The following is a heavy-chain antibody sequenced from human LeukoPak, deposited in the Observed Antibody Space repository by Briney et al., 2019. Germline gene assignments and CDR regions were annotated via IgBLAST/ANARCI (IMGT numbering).Heavy chain of an antibody. V-gene: IGHV1-69*06. D-gene: IGHD6-19*01. CDR3: ASSGWYSPVGRFDY. Sequence: GASVKVSCKASGGTFSSYAISWVRQAPGQGLEWMGGIIPIFGTANYAQKFQGRVTITADKSTSTAYMELSSLRSEDTAVYYCASSGWYSPVGRFDYWGQGTLVTVSS. J-gene: IGHJ4*02. CDR1: GGTFSSYA. CDR2: IIPIFGTA.